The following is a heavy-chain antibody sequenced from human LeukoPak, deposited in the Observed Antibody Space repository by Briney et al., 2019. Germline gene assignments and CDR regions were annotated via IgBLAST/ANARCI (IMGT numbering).Heavy chain of an antibody. Sequence: GGSLRLSCAASEFTFSSYAMSWVRQAPGKGLEWVSAISGSGGSTYYADSVKGRFTISRDNSKNTLYLQMNSLRAEDTAVYYCAKDQWYYYDSSGYYPLDYWGQGTLVTVSS. J-gene: IGHJ4*02. CDR1: EFTFSSYA. D-gene: IGHD3-22*01. V-gene: IGHV3-23*01. CDR3: AKDQWYYYDSSGYYPLDY. CDR2: ISGSGGST.